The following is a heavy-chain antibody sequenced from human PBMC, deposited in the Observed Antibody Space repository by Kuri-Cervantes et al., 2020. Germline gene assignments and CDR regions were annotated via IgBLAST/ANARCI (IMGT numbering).Heavy chain of an antibody. CDR2: IYHSGST. D-gene: IGHD3-3*01. CDR3: ARGQGAILALLDI. V-gene: IGHV4-30-2*05. CDR1: GGSISSGGYS. J-gene: IGHJ6*02. Sequence: SETLSLTCAVSGGSISSGGYSWSWIRQPPGKGLEWIGYIYHSGSTYYNPSLKSRVTISVDTSKNQFSLKVNSVTAADTAVYYCARGQGAILALLDIWGQGTTVTVSS.